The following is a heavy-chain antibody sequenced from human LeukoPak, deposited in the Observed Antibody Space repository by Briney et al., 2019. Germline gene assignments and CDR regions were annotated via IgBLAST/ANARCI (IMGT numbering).Heavy chain of an antibody. CDR3: ARKGSVFSYYYDSSGYWDYFDY. V-gene: IGHV4-34*01. Sequence: SETLSLTCAIYGGSFSGYHWTWIRQPPGKGLEWIGEINHSGSTNYNPSLKSRVTISVDTSKNQFSLKLSSVTAADTAVYYCARKGSVFSYYYDSSGYWDYFDYWGQGTLVTVSS. CDR1: GGSFSGYH. J-gene: IGHJ4*02. D-gene: IGHD3-22*01. CDR2: INHSGST.